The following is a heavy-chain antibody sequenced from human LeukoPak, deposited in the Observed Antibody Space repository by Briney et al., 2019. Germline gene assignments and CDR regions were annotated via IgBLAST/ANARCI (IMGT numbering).Heavy chain of an antibody. D-gene: IGHD4-23*01. CDR3: LRWSDY. Sequence: GGSLRLSCAASGFTFSSYAMHWVRQAPGKGLEYVSAISSNGDSTFYANSVKGRFTISRDNSKNTLYLQMGSLRADDMAAYYCLRWSDYWGQGTLVTVSS. V-gene: IGHV3-64*01. CDR2: ISSNGDST. J-gene: IGHJ4*02. CDR1: GFTFSSYA.